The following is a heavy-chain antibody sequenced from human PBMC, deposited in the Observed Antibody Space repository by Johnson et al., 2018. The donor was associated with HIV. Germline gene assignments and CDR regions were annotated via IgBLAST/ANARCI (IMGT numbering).Heavy chain of an antibody. CDR3: ARASGQAFDV. J-gene: IGHJ3*01. V-gene: IGHV3-33*08. Sequence: VESGGGVVQPGRSLRLSCAASGFTFSSYAMHWVRQAPGTGLEWVAVIWYDGSNTYYADSVKGRFTISRDNSKNTLYLQMNSLRAEDTAVYYCARASGQAFDVWGQGTMVTVSS. CDR2: IWYDGSNT. CDR1: GFTFSSYA. D-gene: IGHD6-25*01.